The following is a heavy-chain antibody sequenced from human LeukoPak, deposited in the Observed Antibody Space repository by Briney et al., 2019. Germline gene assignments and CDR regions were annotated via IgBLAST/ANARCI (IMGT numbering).Heavy chain of an antibody. D-gene: IGHD3-3*01. V-gene: IGHV3-23*01. CDR1: GFTFSSYA. Sequence: GGSLRLSCAASGFTFSSYAMSWVRQAPGKGLEWVSAIRGSGGSTYYAGSVKGRFTISRDNSKNTLYLQMNSLRAEDTAVYYCAKSRLTIFGVVTSLDYWGQGTLVTVSS. J-gene: IGHJ4*02. CDR2: IRGSGGST. CDR3: AKSRLTIFGVVTSLDY.